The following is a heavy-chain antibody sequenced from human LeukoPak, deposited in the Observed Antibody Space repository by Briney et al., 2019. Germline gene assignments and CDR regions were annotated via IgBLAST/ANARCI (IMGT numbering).Heavy chain of an antibody. CDR2: ISSGSSYI. V-gene: IGHV3-21*01. J-gene: IGHJ4*02. Sequence: GGSLRLSCAASGFTFSSYSMNWVRQAPGKGLEWVSSISSGSSYIYYADSVKGRFTISRDNAKNSLYLQMNSLRAEDTAVYYCARALSYCSSTSCHSIGYWGQGTLVTVSS. D-gene: IGHD2-2*01. CDR3: ARALSYCSSTSCHSIGY. CDR1: GFTFSSYS.